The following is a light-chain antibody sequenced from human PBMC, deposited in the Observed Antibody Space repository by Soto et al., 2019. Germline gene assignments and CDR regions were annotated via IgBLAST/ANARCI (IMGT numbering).Light chain of an antibody. J-gene: IGKJ1*01. CDR3: LQDINYPWT. CDR1: QSIISN. V-gene: IGKV3-15*01. CDR2: GAS. Sequence: EVLMTQSPATLSVSPGDRATLSCRASQSIISNLAWYQQQPGQAPRLLIYGASTRATAVPDRFSGSGSGTDFTLTITSLQPEDSATYYCLQDINYPWTFGQGTKVDIK.